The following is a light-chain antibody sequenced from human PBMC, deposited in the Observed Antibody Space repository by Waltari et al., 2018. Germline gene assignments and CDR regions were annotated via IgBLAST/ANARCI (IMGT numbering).Light chain of an antibody. J-gene: IGKJ2*01. CDR2: DAS. CDR3: QQYNSYPSYT. V-gene: IGKV1-5*01. CDR1: QSISSW. Sequence: DVQMTQSPSTLSASVGDRVTITGRASQSISSWLAWYQQKPGKAPKPLIYDASSLESGVPSRFSGSGSGTEFTLTISSLQPDDFATYYCQQYNSYPSYTFGQGTKLEIK.